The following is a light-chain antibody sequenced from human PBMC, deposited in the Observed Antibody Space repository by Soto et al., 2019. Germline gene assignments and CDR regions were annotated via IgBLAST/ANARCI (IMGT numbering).Light chain of an antibody. V-gene: IGLV1-44*01. CDR1: SSNIGSNT. J-gene: IGLJ2*01. Sequence: QLVLTQPPSASGTPGQRVTISCSGSSSNIGSNTVNWYQQLPGTAPKLLIYSNDQRPSGVPDRFSGSKSGTSASLAISGLQSEDEADYYCAAWDGSLSGFVVFGGGTKLTVL. CDR3: AAWDGSLSGFVV. CDR2: SND.